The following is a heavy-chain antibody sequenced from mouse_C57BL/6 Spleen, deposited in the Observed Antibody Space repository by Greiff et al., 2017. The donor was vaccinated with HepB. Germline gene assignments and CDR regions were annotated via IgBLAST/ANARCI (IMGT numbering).Heavy chain of an antibody. D-gene: IGHD2-4*01. J-gene: IGHJ4*01. V-gene: IGHV1-42*01. CDR1: GYSFTGYY. CDR2: INPSTGGT. CDR3: ARSPDYDDAMDY. Sequence: EVQGVESGPELVKPGASVKISCKASGYSFTGYYMNWVKQSPEKSLEWIGEINPSTGGTTYNQKFKAKATLTVDKSSSTAYMQLKSLTSEDSAVYYCARSPDYDDAMDYWGQGTSVTVSS.